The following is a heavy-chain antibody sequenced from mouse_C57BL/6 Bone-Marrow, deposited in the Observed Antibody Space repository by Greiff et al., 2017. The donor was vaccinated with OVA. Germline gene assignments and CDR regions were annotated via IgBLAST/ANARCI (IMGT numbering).Heavy chain of an antibody. CDR2: IDPTNDYT. J-gene: IGHJ2*01. CDR3: TRGYYFDY. V-gene: IGHV1-4*01. CDR1: GYTFTSYT. Sequence: QLQQSGAELARPGASVTMSCKASGYTFTSYTIHWVKQRPGQGLEWIGYIDPTNDYTNYNQKFKGKATLTADKSSSTAYMQLSSLTSEDSAVYYCTRGYYFDYWGQGTTLTVSS.